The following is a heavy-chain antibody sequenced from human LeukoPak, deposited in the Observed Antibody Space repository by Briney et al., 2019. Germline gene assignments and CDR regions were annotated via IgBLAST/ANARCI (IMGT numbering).Heavy chain of an antibody. CDR1: GFTFSSYA. D-gene: IGHD6-19*01. CDR2: ISYDGSNK. V-gene: IGHV3-30*04. Sequence: PGGSLRLSCAASGFTFSSYAMHWVRQAPGKGLEWVAVISYDGSNKYYADSVKGRFTISRDNSKNTLYLQMNSLRAEDTAVYYCAKAGAYSSGWYYWGQGTLVTVSS. J-gene: IGHJ4*02. CDR3: AKAGAYSSGWYY.